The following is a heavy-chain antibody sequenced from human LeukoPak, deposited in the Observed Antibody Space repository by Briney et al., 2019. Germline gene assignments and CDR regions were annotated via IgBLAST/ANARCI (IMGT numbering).Heavy chain of an antibody. J-gene: IGHJ4*02. CDR2: ISGSGDST. V-gene: IGHV3-23*01. Sequence: LGGSLRLSCAASGFTFTSYVMSWVRQAPGKGLEWVSTISGSGDSTYYADSVKGRFTISRDNSKNTVYLQMNSLTAEDTAVYYCAKDHGAASGDFDYWGQGTLVTVSS. CDR3: AKDHGAASGDFDY. CDR1: GFTFTSYV. D-gene: IGHD6-13*01.